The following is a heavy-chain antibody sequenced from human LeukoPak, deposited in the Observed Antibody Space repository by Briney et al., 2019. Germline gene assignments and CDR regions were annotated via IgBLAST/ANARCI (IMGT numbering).Heavy chain of an antibody. Sequence: PGGSLRLSCAASGFTFTSYSMNWVRQAPGKGLEWVSTISGGGGSTYYADSVKGRFTISRDNSKNTLYLQMNSLRAEDTAVYYCASSYCSGGSCYESSLDYWGQGTLVTVSS. CDR2: ISGGGGST. J-gene: IGHJ4*02. V-gene: IGHV3-23*01. D-gene: IGHD2-15*01. CDR3: ASSYCSGGSCYESSLDY. CDR1: GFTFTSYS.